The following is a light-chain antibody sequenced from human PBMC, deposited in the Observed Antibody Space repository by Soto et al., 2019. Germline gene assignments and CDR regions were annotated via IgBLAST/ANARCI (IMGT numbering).Light chain of an antibody. CDR1: SSDVGGYDY. V-gene: IGLV2-14*01. CDR3: TAYATRTLHV. J-gene: IGLJ1*01. CDR2: DVS. Sequence: QSALTQPASVSGSPGQSITISCTGTSSDVGGYDYVSWHQQHPGKAPKLIIYDVSNRPSGVSNRFSGSKSGNTASLTISGLQAEDEADYSCTAYATRTLHVFLPGTKVTVL.